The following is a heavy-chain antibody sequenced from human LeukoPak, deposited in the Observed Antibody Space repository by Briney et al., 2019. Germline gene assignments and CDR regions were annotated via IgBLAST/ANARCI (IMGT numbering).Heavy chain of an antibody. CDR3: ARGSGGY. CDR1: GYTFTDYY. Sequence: AAVKVSCKASGYTFTDYYMHWVRQAPGQGLEWMGWINPNSGGTNYAQKFQGRVTMTRDKSISTAYMELYSLRSDDTAVYYCARGSGGYWGQGTLVTVSS. CDR2: INPNSGGT. J-gene: IGHJ4*02. V-gene: IGHV1-2*02.